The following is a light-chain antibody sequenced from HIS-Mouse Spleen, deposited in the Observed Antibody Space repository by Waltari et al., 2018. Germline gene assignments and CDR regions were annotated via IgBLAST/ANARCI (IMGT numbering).Light chain of an antibody. CDR2: EGS. CDR3: CSYAGSSTYWV. Sequence: QSALTQPASVSGSPGQSITISCTGTSSDVGSYNLVSWYQKHPGKAPKLRIYEGSKRPSGVSNRFSGSKSGNTASLTISGLQAEDEADYYCCSYAGSSTYWVFGGGTKLTVL. CDR1: SSDVGSYNL. V-gene: IGLV2-23*01. J-gene: IGLJ3*02.